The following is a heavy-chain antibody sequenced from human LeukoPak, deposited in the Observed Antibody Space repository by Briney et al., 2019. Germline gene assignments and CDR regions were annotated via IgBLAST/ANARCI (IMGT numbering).Heavy chain of an antibody. J-gene: IGHJ4*02. V-gene: IGHV3-23*01. CDR2: ISGSGGST. CDR3: TKGTIWLPFDY. CDR1: GFTFSNYA. D-gene: IGHD5-18*01. Sequence: GGSLRLSCAASGFTFSNYAMSWARQAPGKGLEWVSSISGSGGSTYYADSVKGRFTISRDNSKNTLYLQMNSLRAEDTAVYYCTKGTIWLPFDYWGQGTLVTVSS.